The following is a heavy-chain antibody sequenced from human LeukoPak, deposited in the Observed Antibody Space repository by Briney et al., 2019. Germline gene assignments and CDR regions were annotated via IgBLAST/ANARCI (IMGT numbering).Heavy chain of an antibody. CDR3: AGGGGYSYGYSFDY. CDR1: GFTFDDYA. V-gene: IGHV3-9*01. D-gene: IGHD5-18*01. J-gene: IGHJ4*02. Sequence: GRSLRLSCAASGFTFDDYAMHWVRQAPGKGLEWVSGISWNSGSIGYADSVKGRFTISRDNSKNTLYLQMNSLRAEDTAVYYCAGGGGYSYGYSFDYWGQGTLVTVSS. CDR2: ISWNSGSI.